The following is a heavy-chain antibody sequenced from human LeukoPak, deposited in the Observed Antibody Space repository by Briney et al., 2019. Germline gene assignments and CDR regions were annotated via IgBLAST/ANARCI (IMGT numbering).Heavy chain of an antibody. Sequence: SVKVSCKASGGTFSSYAISWLRQAPGQGLEWMGRIIPIFGTANYAQKFQGRVTITTDESTSTAYMELSSLRSEDTAVYYCARGQVDTAMGITPFDYWGQGTLVTVSS. CDR1: GGTFSSYA. J-gene: IGHJ4*02. V-gene: IGHV1-69*05. D-gene: IGHD5-18*01. CDR2: IIPIFGTA. CDR3: ARGQVDTAMGITPFDY.